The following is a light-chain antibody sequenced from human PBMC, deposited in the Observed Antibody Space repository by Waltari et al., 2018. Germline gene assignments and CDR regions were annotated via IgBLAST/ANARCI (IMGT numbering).Light chain of an antibody. CDR3: QQYGGSPLT. CDR2: GAS. CDR1: QGVSRSY. V-gene: IGKV3-20*01. J-gene: IGKJ4*01. Sequence: EIVLTQSPGTLSLSPGERVTLSCRAGQGVSRSYLACYQQKAGQAPRLRIYGASKRATGIADRFSGSGSGTDFTLTISRLEPEVFAVYYCQQYGGSPLTFGGGTKVEIK.